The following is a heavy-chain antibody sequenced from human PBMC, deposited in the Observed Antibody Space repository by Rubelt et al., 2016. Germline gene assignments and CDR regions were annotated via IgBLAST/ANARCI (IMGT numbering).Heavy chain of an antibody. CDR1: GFTFSNYP. J-gene: IGHJ5*02. Sequence: GGGLVQPGGSLRLSCAASGFTFSNYPMHWVRQAPGKGPVWVSRINTDGSSTNYAESVKGRFTISRDNSKNTVYLQMNSLRAEDTAIYYCARDRGTMIVVNSNWFDPWGQGTLVTVSS. CDR2: INTDGSST. V-gene: IGHV3-74*01. CDR3: ARDRGTMIVVNSNWFDP. D-gene: IGHD3-22*01.